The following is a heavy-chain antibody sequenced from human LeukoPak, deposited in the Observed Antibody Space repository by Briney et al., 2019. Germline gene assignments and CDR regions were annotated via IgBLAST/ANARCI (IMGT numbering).Heavy chain of an antibody. CDR2: ISSSSSYI. CDR3: AREHTPFGSGCTAAY. V-gene: IGHV3-21*01. D-gene: IGHD6-19*01. CDR1: GFTFSSYS. J-gene: IGHJ4*02. Sequence: PGGSLRLSCAASGFTFSSYSMNWVRQAPGKGLEWVSSISSSSSYIYYADSVKGRFTISRDNAKNSLYLQMNSLRAEDTVVYYCAREHTPFGSGCTAAYWGQGTPVTVSS.